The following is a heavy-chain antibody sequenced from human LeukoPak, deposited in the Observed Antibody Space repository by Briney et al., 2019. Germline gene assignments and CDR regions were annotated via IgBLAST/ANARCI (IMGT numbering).Heavy chain of an antibody. CDR3: ARGNSRGVRGVITNYYYYGMDV. CDR1: GYTFTGYA. Sequence: ASVKVSCKASGYTFTGYAMHWVRQAPGQRLERMGWINAGNGNTKYSQKFQGRVTITRDTSASTAYMELSSLRSEDTAVYYCARGNSRGVRGVITNYYYYGMDVWGQGTTVTVSS. D-gene: IGHD3-10*01. J-gene: IGHJ6*02. V-gene: IGHV1-3*01. CDR2: INAGNGNT.